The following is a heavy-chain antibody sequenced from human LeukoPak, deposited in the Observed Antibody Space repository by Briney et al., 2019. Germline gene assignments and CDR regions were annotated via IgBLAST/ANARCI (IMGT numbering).Heavy chain of an antibody. V-gene: IGHV4-30-2*01. CDR1: GGSISSGGYS. Sequence: PSETLSLTCAVSGGSISSGGYSWSWIRQPPGKGLEWIGYIYHSGSTYYNPSLKSRVTISVDTSKNQFSLKLTSVTAADMAVYFCASAYYYDSGGYYPHFDSWGQGTLVTVSS. D-gene: IGHD3-22*01. CDR3: ASAYYYDSGGYYPHFDS. J-gene: IGHJ4*02. CDR2: IYHSGST.